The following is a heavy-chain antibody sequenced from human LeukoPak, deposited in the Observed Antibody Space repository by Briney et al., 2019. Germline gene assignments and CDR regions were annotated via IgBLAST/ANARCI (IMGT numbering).Heavy chain of an antibody. J-gene: IGHJ4*02. V-gene: IGHV5-10-1*01. CDR3: ARVFILTGYYISYYFDY. CDR1: GYSFTSYW. Sequence: GESLKISCKGSGYSFTSYWISWVRQIPGKGLEWRGRIDPSDSYTNYSQSFQGHVTISADKSISTAYLQWSSLKASDTAMYYCARVFILTGYYISYYFDYWGQGTLVTVSS. CDR2: IDPSDSYT. D-gene: IGHD3-9*01.